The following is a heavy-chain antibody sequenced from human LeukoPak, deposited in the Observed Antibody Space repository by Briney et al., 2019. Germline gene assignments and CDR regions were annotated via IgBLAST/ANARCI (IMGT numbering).Heavy chain of an antibody. Sequence: GGSLRLSCAASGFTFRDYYMSWLRQAPGKGLEWVSYISSSGSAIYYADSVKGRFTISRDNAKNSLYLQMSSLRAEDTAVYYCARVYSSSWYYYWGQGTLVTVSS. CDR1: GFTFRDYY. CDR2: ISSSGSAI. D-gene: IGHD6-13*01. V-gene: IGHV3-11*01. CDR3: ARVYSSSWYYY. J-gene: IGHJ4*02.